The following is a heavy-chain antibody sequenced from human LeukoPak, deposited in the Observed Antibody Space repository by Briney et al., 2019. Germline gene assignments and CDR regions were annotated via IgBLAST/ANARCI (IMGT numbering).Heavy chain of an antibody. J-gene: IGHJ1*01. Sequence: SETLSLTCAVYGGSFSGYYWSWIRQPPGKGLEWIGEINHSGSTNYNPSLKSRVTISVDTSKNQFSLKPSSVTAADTAVYYCARDYGGYCSGGSCPEYFQHWGQGTLVTVSS. CDR1: GGSFSGYY. CDR2: INHSGST. CDR3: ARDYGGYCSGGSCPEYFQH. D-gene: IGHD2-15*01. V-gene: IGHV4-34*01.